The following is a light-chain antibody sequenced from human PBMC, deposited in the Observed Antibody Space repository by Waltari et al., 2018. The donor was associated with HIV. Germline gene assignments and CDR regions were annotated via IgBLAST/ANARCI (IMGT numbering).Light chain of an antibody. V-gene: IGLV1-47*01. Sequence: QSVLTQPPSASGTPGQRVTISCSGSSSNIGRNYVYWYQQFPGTAPKLLIYRHNQRPSGVPDLFSGSKSASSASLAISGLRSEDEADYYCAAWDDSLSAWVFGGGTKLTVL. J-gene: IGLJ3*02. CDR2: RHN. CDR1: SSNIGRNY. CDR3: AAWDDSLSAWV.